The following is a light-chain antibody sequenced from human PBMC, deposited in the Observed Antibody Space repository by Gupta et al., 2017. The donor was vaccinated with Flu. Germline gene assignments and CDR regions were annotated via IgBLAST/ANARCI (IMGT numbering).Light chain of an antibody. J-gene: IGKJ2*01. CDR1: ESVIGRY. CDR3: QQDSSSYT. V-gene: IGKV3-20*01. Sequence: EIVLTQSPGTLSLSPGERATLSCRASESVIGRYFAWFQQKPGQAPRLLIYGASSRANGIPDRFSGSGSGTDFTLTSSRREPEDFAVYYWQQDSSSYTFGQGTKMEIK. CDR2: GAS.